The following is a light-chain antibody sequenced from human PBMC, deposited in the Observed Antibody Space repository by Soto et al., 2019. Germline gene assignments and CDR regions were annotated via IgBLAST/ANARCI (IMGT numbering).Light chain of an antibody. J-gene: IGKJ1*01. CDR2: GAS. V-gene: IGKV3-15*01. CDR3: QQYHHSPTWP. CDR1: QSVSSN. Sequence: EIVMTQSPATLSVAPGERATLSCRASQSVSSNLAWYQQKPGQAPRLLIYGASTRATGIPARFSGSGSGTEFTLTISSLPSDDFAVYYCQQYHHSPTWPFAHGTKV.